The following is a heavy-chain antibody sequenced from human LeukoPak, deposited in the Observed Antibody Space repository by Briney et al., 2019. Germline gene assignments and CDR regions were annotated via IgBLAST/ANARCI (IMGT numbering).Heavy chain of an antibody. D-gene: IGHD6-13*01. Sequence: GGSLRLSCAASGFTFSNYWMIWVRQAPGKGLEWVANIKQDGSEKYYVDSVKGRFTISRDNAKNSLYLQLNILRAEDTAVYYCARAAGGAHYFDQWGQGTLVTVSS. CDR3: ARAAGGAHYFDQ. CDR2: IKQDGSEK. J-gene: IGHJ4*02. V-gene: IGHV3-7*04. CDR1: GFTFSNYW.